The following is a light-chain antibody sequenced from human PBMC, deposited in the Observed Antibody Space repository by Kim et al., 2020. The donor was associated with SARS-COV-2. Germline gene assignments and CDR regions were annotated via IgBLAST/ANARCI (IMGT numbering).Light chain of an antibody. V-gene: IGLV1-51*01. CDR1: SSNIGNNY. CDR2: DND. J-gene: IGLJ2*01. CDR3: VTWHNSLRPHVV. Sequence: QSVLTQPPSVSAAPGQKVTISCSGGSSNIGNNYVSWYQQLPGTAPKLLIYDNDKRPSGIPDRFSGSKSDTSATLAITGVQTGDEADYYCVTWHNSLRPHVVFGGGTQLTVL.